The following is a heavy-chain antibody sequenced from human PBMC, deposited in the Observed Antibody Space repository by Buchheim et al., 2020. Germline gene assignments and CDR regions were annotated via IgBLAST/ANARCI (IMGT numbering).Heavy chain of an antibody. J-gene: IGHJ4*02. Sequence: QLQLQESGPGLVKPSETLSLTCTVSGGSISSSSYYWGWIRQPPGKGLEWIGSIYYSGSTYYHPSLKSRVTISVDTSKNQFSMKLSSVTAADTAVYYCARRRGYSYGYDDGVDYWGQGTL. CDR2: IYYSGST. CDR1: GGSISSSSYY. CDR3: ARRRGYSYGYDDGVDY. D-gene: IGHD5-18*01. V-gene: IGHV4-39*01.